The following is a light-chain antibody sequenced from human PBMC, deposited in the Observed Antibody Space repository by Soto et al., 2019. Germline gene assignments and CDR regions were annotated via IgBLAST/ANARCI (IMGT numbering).Light chain of an antibody. CDR2: GTS. Sequence: EIVMTQSPATLSVSPGERATLFCRASQSVSSNLAWYQQKAGQAPRLLIYGTSTRAAGIPARFSGSGSGTDFTLTISSLQSEDCAVYYCQQYNSWPPLTFGGGTKVEIK. J-gene: IGKJ4*01. V-gene: IGKV3-15*01. CDR1: QSVSSN. CDR3: QQYNSWPPLT.